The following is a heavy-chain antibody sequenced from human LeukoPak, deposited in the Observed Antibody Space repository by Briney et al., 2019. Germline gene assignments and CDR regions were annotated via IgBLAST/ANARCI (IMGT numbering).Heavy chain of an antibody. CDR1: GYTLTELS. CDR3: ASPARASFPKLSNYVWGSYRPDAFDI. D-gene: IGHD3-16*02. Sequence: ASVKVSCKVSGYTLTELSMHWVRQAPGKGLEWMGGFDPEDGETIYAQKFQGRVTITTDESTSTAYMELSSLRSEDTAVYYCASPARASFPKLSNYVWGSYRPDAFDIWGQGTMVTVSS. CDR2: FDPEDGET. V-gene: IGHV1-24*01. J-gene: IGHJ3*02.